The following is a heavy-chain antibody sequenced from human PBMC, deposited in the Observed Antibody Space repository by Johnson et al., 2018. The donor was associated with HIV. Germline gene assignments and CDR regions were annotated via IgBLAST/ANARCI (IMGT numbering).Heavy chain of an antibody. Sequence: QVQLVESGGGVVQPGRSLRLSCAASGFSFSDFAIHWVRQAPGKGLEWVAVISYDGSNKYYGDSVKGRFTISRDNSKNTLYLQMKSLRAEDTAVYYCARSQGSGEGAFDMWGQGTMVTVSS. CDR1: GFSFSDFA. CDR2: ISYDGSNK. D-gene: IGHD2-21*01. J-gene: IGHJ3*02. V-gene: IGHV3-30*04. CDR3: ARSQGSGEGAFDM.